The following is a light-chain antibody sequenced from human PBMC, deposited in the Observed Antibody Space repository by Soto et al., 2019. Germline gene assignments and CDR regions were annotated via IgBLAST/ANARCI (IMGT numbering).Light chain of an antibody. J-gene: IGKJ2*01. CDR3: QQYNNWPYT. V-gene: IGKV3-15*01. Sequence: EMVMTQSPATQSVSPGERASLSCRASQSIGGNLAWYQQKPGQAPRLLIYGASTRATGVPARFSGSGSRTDVTLTIISLQSEDFAIYYCQQYNNWPYTFGQGTKLEI. CDR1: QSIGGN. CDR2: GAS.